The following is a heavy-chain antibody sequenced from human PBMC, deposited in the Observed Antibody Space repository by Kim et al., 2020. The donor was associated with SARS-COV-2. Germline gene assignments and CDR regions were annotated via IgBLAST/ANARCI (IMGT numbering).Heavy chain of an antibody. Sequence: ASVKVSCKASGYTFTSYAMNWVRQAPGQGLEWMGWINTNTGNPTYAQGFTGRFVFSLDTSVSTAYLQISSLKAEDTAVYYCARHPSYVTIFGVVIKGLGGMDVWGQGTTVTVSS. CDR1: GYTFTSYA. V-gene: IGHV7-4-1*02. CDR3: ARHPSYVTIFGVVIKGLGGMDV. J-gene: IGHJ6*02. D-gene: IGHD3-3*01. CDR2: INTNTGNP.